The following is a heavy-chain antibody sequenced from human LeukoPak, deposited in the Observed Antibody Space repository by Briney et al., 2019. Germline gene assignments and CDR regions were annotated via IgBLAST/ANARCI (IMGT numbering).Heavy chain of an antibody. CDR3: ARNRGTYYGLNDY. J-gene: IGHJ4*02. D-gene: IGHD1-26*01. Sequence: GGSLRLSCAASGFTFSSYGMHWVRQAPGKGLEWVAFIRYDGSNKYYADSVKGRFTISRDNSKNTLYLQMNSLRAEDTAVYYCARNRGTYYGLNDYWGQGTRVTVSS. CDR2: IRYDGSNK. V-gene: IGHV3-30*02. CDR1: GFTFSSYG.